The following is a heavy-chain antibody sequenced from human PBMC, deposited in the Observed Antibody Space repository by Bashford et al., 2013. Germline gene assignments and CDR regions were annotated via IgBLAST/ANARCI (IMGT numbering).Heavy chain of an antibody. V-gene: IGHV3-23*01. D-gene: IGHD3-3*02. CDR2: IDIDGTGPGT. CDR3: AKSGHFVTAKYSGFDY. Sequence: VRQAPGKGLEWVSTIDIDGTGPGTYYADSVKGRFTISRDDSKNTLYLQLSGLRVEDTAIYYCAKSGHFVTAKYSGFDYWGQGTLVTVSS. J-gene: IGHJ4*02.